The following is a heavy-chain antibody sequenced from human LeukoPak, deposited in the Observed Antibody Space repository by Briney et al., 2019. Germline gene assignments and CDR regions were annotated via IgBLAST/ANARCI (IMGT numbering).Heavy chain of an antibody. CDR2: INAGNGNT. J-gene: IGHJ6*02. Sequence: ASVKVSCKASGYTFTSYAMHWVRQAPGQRLEWMGWINAGNGNTKYSQKFQSRVTITRDTSASTAYMELSSLRSEDTAVYYCARGPTRDYYYGMDVWGQGTTVTVSS. CDR1: GYTFTSYA. V-gene: IGHV1-3*01. CDR3: ARGPTRDYYYGMDV.